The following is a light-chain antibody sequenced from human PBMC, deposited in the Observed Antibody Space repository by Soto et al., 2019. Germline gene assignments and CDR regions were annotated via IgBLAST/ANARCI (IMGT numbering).Light chain of an antibody. CDR2: GVS. Sequence: DIPMTQSPSTLSASVGDRVTITCRASQTIGIWLAWYQQKPGKAPDLLIYGVSSVESGVPSRFSGSGSGTEFTLTINNLQPDDFATYYCQQYADYSWTFGQGTKVESK. V-gene: IGKV1-5*01. CDR1: QTIGIW. CDR3: QQYADYSWT. J-gene: IGKJ1*01.